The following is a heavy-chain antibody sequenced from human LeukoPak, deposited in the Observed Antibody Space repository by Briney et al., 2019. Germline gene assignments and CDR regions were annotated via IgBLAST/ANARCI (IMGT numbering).Heavy chain of an antibody. CDR3: TRDGGEGDYSAFDI. J-gene: IGHJ3*02. V-gene: IGHV3-72*01. D-gene: IGHD3-16*01. Sequence: GGTLRLSCTPSGFIFSAYIMDWVRQAPGKGLEWIARIRKRNDGYTTDYASSVKGRFVVSRDDSKDSMFLQMNSLEIEDTAVYYCTRDGGEGDYSAFDIWGQGTMVTVSS. CDR2: IRKRNDGYTT. CDR1: GFIFSAYI.